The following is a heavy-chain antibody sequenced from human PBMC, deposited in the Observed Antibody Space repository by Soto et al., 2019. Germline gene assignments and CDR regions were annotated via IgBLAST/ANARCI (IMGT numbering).Heavy chain of an antibody. CDR2: ISGSGGSI. V-gene: IGHV3-23*01. D-gene: IGHD3-3*01. Sequence: VGALRLSCAASGFTLSSYAMSWVLQAPGKVLEWVSAISGSGGSIYYADSVKGRFTISRDNSKKTLYLQMNSLRAEDTAVYYCAKTPITIFGVVPADYWGQGTMVPVSS. CDR3: AKTPITIFGVVPADY. CDR1: GFTLSSYA. J-gene: IGHJ4*02.